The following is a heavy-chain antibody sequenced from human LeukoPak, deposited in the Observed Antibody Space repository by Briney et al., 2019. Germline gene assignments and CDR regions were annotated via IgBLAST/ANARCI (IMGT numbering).Heavy chain of an antibody. CDR2: IYPGDSDT. Sequence: GESLKISCKVSGYSFTTYWIGWVRQMPGKGLEWMGIIYPGDSDTRYSPSFQGQVTISADKSISTAYLQWSSLKASDTAMCYCARLKTAITIFGVGGDAFDIWGQGTMVTVSS. V-gene: IGHV5-51*01. CDR3: ARLKTAITIFGVGGDAFDI. CDR1: GYSFTTYW. J-gene: IGHJ3*02. D-gene: IGHD3-3*01.